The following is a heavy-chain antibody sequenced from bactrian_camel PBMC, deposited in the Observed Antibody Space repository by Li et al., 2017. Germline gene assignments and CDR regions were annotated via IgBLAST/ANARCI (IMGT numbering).Heavy chain of an antibody. CDR3: AKDRVSLSFRGACQGLAEADFGH. CDR2: ISVDGDI. D-gene: IGHD3*01. J-gene: IGHJ6*01. CDR1: GSTFAGSD. Sequence: HVQLVESGGGSVQAGGSLRLSCTAPGSTFAGSDMAWYRQTPGNDCELVSSISVDGDIYTADSVKDRFTISQDNAKITVSLQMDSLKSEDTGVYYCAKDRVSLSFRGACQGLAEADFGHWGQGTQVTVS. V-gene: IGHV3S55*01.